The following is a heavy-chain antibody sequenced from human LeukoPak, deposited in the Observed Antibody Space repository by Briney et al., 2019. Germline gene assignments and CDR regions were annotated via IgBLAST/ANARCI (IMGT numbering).Heavy chain of an antibody. CDR3: ASSSWGYYYDSSGYRAPHWFDP. V-gene: IGHV4-31*03. D-gene: IGHD3-22*01. Sequence: SETRSLTCTVSGGSISSGGYYWSWIRQHPGKGLEWIGYIYYSGSTYYNPSLKSRVTISGDTSKNQFSLKLSSVTAADTAVYYCASSSWGYYYDSSGYRAPHWFDPWGQGTLVTVSS. CDR1: GGSISSGGYY. J-gene: IGHJ5*02. CDR2: IYYSGST.